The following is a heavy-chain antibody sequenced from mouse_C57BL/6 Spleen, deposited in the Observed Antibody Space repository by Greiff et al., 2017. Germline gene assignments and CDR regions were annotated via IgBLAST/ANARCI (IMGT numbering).Heavy chain of an antibody. CDR2: INPYNGGT. J-gene: IGHJ4*01. CDR1: GYTFTDYY. D-gene: IGHD2-4*01. CDR3: ARPYDYDVGYAMDY. V-gene: IGHV1-19*01. Sequence: EVKLQESGPVLVKPGASVKMSCKASGYTFTDYYMNWVKQSHGKSLEWIGVINPYNGGTSYNQKFKGKATLTVDKSSSTAYMELNSLTSEDSAVYYCARPYDYDVGYAMDYWGQGTSVTVSS.